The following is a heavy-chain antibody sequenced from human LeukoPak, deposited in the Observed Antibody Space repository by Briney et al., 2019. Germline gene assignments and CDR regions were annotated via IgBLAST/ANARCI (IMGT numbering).Heavy chain of an antibody. D-gene: IGHD3-22*01. V-gene: IGHV4-4*07. Sequence: SETLSLTCTVSGASINSHYWSWIRQPAGKGLEWIGRIYISGSTNYNSSLQSRVTMSVDTSKNQFSLKLTSVTAADTAVYYCARQSISGSSLSYFDYWGQGTLVNVSS. CDR3: ARQSISGSSLSYFDY. CDR2: IYISGST. J-gene: IGHJ4*02. CDR1: GASINSHY.